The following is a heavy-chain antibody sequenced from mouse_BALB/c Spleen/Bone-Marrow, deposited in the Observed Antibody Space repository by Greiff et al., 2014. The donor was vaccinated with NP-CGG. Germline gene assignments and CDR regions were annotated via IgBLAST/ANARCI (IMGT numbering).Heavy chain of an antibody. CDR1: GYAFTNYW. D-gene: IGHD2-4*01. CDR3: SREITRCAVDY. V-gene: IGHV1-54*01. J-gene: IGHJ4*01. Sequence: LEESGAELVRPGTSEKVSCKASGYAFTNYWIEWVKQRPGQGLEWIGVINPGSGGVNYNEKFKGKATLTADKSSSTAYIQRSSLTSDDSAVYFCSREITRCAVDYWGQGTSVTVSS. CDR2: INPGSGGV.